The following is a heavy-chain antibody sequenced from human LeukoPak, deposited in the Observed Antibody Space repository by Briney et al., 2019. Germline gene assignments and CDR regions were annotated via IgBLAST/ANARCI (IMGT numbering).Heavy chain of an antibody. V-gene: IGHV3-48*03. CDR2: ISSSGSTI. Sequence: QSGGSLRLSCAASGFTFSSYEMNWVRQAPGKGLEWVSYISSSGSTIYYADSVKGRFISSRDNTKNSLYLQMNSLRAEDTAVYYCARDLVWFGEPKGYYNYMDVWGKGTTVTVSS. CDR1: GFTFSSYE. J-gene: IGHJ6*03. CDR3: ARDLVWFGEPKGYYNYMDV. D-gene: IGHD3-10*01.